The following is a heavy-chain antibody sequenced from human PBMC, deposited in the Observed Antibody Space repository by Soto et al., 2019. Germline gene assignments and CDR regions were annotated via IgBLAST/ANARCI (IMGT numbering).Heavy chain of an antibody. CDR1: GGSISSGGYS. CDR2: IYHSGST. D-gene: IGHD6-19*01. CDR3: ARARGLGAVAVDY. J-gene: IGHJ4*02. V-gene: IGHV4-30-2*01. Sequence: QLQLQESGSGLVKPSQTLSLTCAVSGGSISSGGYSWSWIRQPPGKGLEWIGYIYHSGSTYYNPSPKTRVTISVDRSKNQFSLKLSSVTAADTAVYSCARARGLGAVAVDYWGQGTLVTVSS.